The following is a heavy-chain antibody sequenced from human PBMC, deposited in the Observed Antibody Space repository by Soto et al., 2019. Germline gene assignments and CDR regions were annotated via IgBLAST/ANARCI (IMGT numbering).Heavy chain of an antibody. CDR1: GYTFTSYG. CDR3: ARDPVEVATIWPAYGMDV. Sequence: ASVKVSCKASGYTFTSYGISWVRQAPGQGLEWMGWISAYNGNTNYAQKLQGRVTMTTDTSTSTAYMELRSLRSDDTAVYYCARDPVEVATIWPAYGMDVWGQGTTVTVSS. CDR2: ISAYNGNT. J-gene: IGHJ6*02. D-gene: IGHD2-15*01. V-gene: IGHV1-18*04.